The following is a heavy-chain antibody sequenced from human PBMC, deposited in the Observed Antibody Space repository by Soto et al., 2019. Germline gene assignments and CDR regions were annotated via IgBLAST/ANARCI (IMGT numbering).Heavy chain of an antibody. Sequence: HPGGSLRLSCTASGFTVGDYAMNWVRQAPGKGLEWVSGITWSSATIGYADSVKGRFTISRHNSKNTLYLQMNSLRAEDTAVYYCTRSTEKPYWGQGTLVTVSS. CDR2: ITWSSATI. J-gene: IGHJ4*02. CDR1: GFTVGDYA. CDR3: TRSTEKPY. V-gene: IGHV3-9*01.